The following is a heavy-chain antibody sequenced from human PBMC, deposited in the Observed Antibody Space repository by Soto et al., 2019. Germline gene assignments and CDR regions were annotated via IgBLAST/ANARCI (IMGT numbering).Heavy chain of an antibody. V-gene: IGHV4-34*01. D-gene: IGHD6-13*01. CDR3: VGLCQPAADLFDY. J-gene: IGHJ4*02. Sequence: SETLSLTCAIISVSFSGYSWSWIGQSPGKGLEWIGEINRSGSTNYNPSLKSRVAISVDTSKNQFSLKLTSVTASDTAVYYCVGLCQPAADLFDYWGQGTLVTVS. CDR2: INRSGST. CDR1: SVSFSGYS.